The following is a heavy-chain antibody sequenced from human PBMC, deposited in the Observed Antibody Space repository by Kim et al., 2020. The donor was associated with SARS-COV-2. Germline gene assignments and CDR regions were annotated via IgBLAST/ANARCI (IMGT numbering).Heavy chain of an antibody. V-gene: IGHV2-5*02. CDR3: AHRRGYCSGASGDSIIDWCAP. CDR2: IHWDDDK. Sequence: SGPTLVNPTQTLTLPCTFSEFSLSTSGVGVGWIRQPPGKALEWLALIHWDDDKRYSPSLKKSLTITKDTSKNQVVLTMTNMDPVDTATDYCAHRRGYCSGASGDSIIDWCAPWGQGNLVTVSS. CDR1: EFSLSTSGVG. J-gene: IGHJ5*02. D-gene: IGHD2-15*01.